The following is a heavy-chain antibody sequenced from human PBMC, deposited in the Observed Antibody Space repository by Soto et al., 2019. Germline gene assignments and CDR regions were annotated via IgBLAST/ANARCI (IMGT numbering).Heavy chain of an antibody. V-gene: IGHV1-24*01. CDR3: ARERGCGDCYLDSDAFDI. CDR1: GYTLTELS. CDR2: FNPGDGDT. D-gene: IGHD2-21*02. J-gene: IGHJ3*02. Sequence: EASVKVSCKVSGYTLTELSMHWVRQAPGKGLEWMGGFNPGDGDTSYAQKFQGRVTMTRDTSTSTVYMELSSLRSEDTAVYYCARERGCGDCYLDSDAFDIWGQGTMVTV.